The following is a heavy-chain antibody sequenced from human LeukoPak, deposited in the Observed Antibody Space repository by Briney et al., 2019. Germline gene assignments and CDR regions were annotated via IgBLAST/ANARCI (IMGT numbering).Heavy chain of an antibody. V-gene: IGHV4-59*01. CDR1: GGSMSRYY. Sequence: PSETLSLTCTVSGGSMSRYYWSWVRQPPGKGLEWIGYIYYSGTTDYNPSLTSRVTISVDTSQNQFSLRLSSVTAADPAVYYCARGGGLDRGDYWGQGTLVTVSS. J-gene: IGHJ4*02. D-gene: IGHD3/OR15-3a*01. CDR2: IYYSGTT. CDR3: ARGGGLDRGDY.